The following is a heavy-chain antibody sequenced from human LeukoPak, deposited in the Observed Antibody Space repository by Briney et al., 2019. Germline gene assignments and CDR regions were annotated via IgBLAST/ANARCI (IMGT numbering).Heavy chain of an antibody. CDR1: GFTFSSYG. Sequence: GGSLRLSCAASGFTFSSYGMHWVRQAPGKGLEWVAVISYDGSSKYYADSVKGRFTISRDNSKNTLYLQMNSLRAEDTAVYYCAKSKVKLRFLEWLLDYWGQGTLVTVSS. D-gene: IGHD3-3*01. CDR3: AKSKVKLRFLEWLLDY. V-gene: IGHV3-30*18. J-gene: IGHJ4*02. CDR2: ISYDGSSK.